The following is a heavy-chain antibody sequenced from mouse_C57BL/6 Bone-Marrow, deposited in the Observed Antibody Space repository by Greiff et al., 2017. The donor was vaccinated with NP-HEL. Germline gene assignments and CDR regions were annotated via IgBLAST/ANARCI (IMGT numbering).Heavy chain of an antibody. CDR2: IDPEDGAT. Sequence: VQLKQSGAELVKPGASVKLSCTASGFNINDYYMHWVKQRTEQGLEWIGRIDPEDGATKYAPKFPGKATIPADTSSNTAYLQLSSLTSEDTAVYYCARRGGSGYVVDYWGQGTSVTVSS. CDR1: GFNINDYY. V-gene: IGHV14-2*01. D-gene: IGHD3-2*02. CDR3: ARRGGSGYVVDY. J-gene: IGHJ4*01.